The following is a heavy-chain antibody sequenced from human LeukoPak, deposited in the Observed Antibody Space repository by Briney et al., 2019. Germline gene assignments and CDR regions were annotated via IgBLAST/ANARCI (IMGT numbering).Heavy chain of an antibody. J-gene: IGHJ4*02. CDR3: AKDKARVLRYFDGGYFDY. V-gene: IGHV3-23*01. Sequence: GGSLRLSCAASGFTFRSHGMNWVRQAPGKGLEWVSGISPSGGITYYTDSVKGRFTISRDNSKNTQSLQMNSLRAEDTAVYYCAKDKARVLRYFDGGYFDYWGQGTLVTVSS. CDR1: GFTFRSHG. D-gene: IGHD3-9*01. CDR2: ISPSGGIT.